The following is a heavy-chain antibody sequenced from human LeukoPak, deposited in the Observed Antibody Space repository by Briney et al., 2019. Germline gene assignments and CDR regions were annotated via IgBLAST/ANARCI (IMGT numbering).Heavy chain of an antibody. Sequence: GGSLRLSCTIFGGTLNTYEFNWVRQAPGKRPEWISYMSRTADRIDHADSVKGRFTMPRDNAKNSVYLQMNSLRVDDTAIYYCATRLPFTGYKNWGQGTLATVSS. CDR2: MSRTADRI. V-gene: IGHV3-48*03. CDR3: ATRLPFTGYKN. D-gene: IGHD5-24*01. J-gene: IGHJ4*01. CDR1: GGTLNTYE.